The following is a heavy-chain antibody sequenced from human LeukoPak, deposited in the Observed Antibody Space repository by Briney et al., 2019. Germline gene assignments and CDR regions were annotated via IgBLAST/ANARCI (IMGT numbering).Heavy chain of an antibody. J-gene: IGHJ4*02. CDR3: ARAKGSGSYRGEAFDY. V-gene: IGHV1-18*01. D-gene: IGHD3-10*01. Sequence: GASVKVSCKASGYTFTSYGISWVRQAPGQGLEWMGWISAYNGNTNYAQKLQGRVTMTTDTSTSTAYMELRSLRSDDTAVYYCARAKGSGSYRGEAFDYWGQGTLVTVSS. CDR2: ISAYNGNT. CDR1: GYTFTSYG.